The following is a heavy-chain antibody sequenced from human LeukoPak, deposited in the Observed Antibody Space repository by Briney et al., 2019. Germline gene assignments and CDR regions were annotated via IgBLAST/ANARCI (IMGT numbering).Heavy chain of an antibody. CDR2: IYYSGST. D-gene: IGHD3-9*01. CDR1: GGSISSYY. CDR3: ARLDILTGYPDY. V-gene: IGHV4-59*08. Sequence: SETLSLTCTVSGGSISSYYWSWIRQPPGKGLEWIGYIYYSGSTNYNPSLKSRVTISVDTSKNQFSLKLSSVTAADTAVYYCARLDILTGYPDYWGQGTLVTVSS. J-gene: IGHJ4*02.